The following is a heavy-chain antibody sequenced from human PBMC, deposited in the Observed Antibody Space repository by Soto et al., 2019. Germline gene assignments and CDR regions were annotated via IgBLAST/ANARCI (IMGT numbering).Heavy chain of an antibody. V-gene: IGHV1-18*04. D-gene: IGHD1-26*01. CDR3: ARDRSSGIYSTWGWFDP. Sequence: RASVKVSCKASGYTFTSYGISWVRQAPGQGLEWMGWISAYNGNTNYAQKLQGRVTMTTDTSTSTAYMELRSLRSDDTAVYYCARDRSSGIYSTWGWFDPWGQGTLVTVSS. J-gene: IGHJ5*02. CDR1: GYTFTSYG. CDR2: ISAYNGNT.